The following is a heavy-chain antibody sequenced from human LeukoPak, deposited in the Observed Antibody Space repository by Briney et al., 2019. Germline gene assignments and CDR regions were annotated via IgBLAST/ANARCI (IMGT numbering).Heavy chain of an antibody. CDR2: VYYSGST. Sequence: SETLSLTCTVSGGSISNHYWSWIRQPPGKGLEWIGYVYYSGSTNYNPSLKSRVTISIHTSKKQFSLKLTSVTAADTALYYCARTRDDTSGYSSIDYWGQGTLVTVSS. V-gene: IGHV4-59*11. CDR3: ARTRDDTSGYSSIDY. J-gene: IGHJ4*02. D-gene: IGHD3-22*01. CDR1: GGSISNHY.